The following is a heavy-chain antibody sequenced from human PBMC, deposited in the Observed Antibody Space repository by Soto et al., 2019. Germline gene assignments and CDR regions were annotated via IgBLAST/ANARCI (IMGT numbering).Heavy chain of an antibody. Sequence: VASVKVSCKASGYTFTGYYMHWVRQAPGQGLEWMGWINPNSGGTDYAQKFQGRVTMTRDTSISTAYMELSRLRSDDTAVYYCAGGVLSGSYYNWFDPWGQGTLVTVS. V-gene: IGHV1-2*02. D-gene: IGHD1-26*01. CDR3: AGGVLSGSYYNWFDP. CDR1: GYTFTGYY. CDR2: INPNSGGT. J-gene: IGHJ5*02.